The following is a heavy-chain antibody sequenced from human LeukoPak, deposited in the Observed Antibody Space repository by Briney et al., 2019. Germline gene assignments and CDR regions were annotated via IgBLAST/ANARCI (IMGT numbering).Heavy chain of an antibody. CDR1: GFTVSSNY. J-gene: IGHJ4*02. Sequence: LAGGSLRLSCAASGFTVSSNYMSWVRQAPGKGLEWVSVIYSGGSTYYADSVKGRFTISRDNSKNTLYLQMNSLRAEDTAVYYCARAWHGSGSYYLDYWGQGTLVTVSS. V-gene: IGHV3-66*01. D-gene: IGHD3-10*01. CDR2: IYSGGST. CDR3: ARAWHGSGSYYLDY.